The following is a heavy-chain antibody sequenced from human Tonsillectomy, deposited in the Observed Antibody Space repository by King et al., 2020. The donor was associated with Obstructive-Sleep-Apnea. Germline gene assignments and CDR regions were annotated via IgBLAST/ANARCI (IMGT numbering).Heavy chain of an antibody. D-gene: IGHD4-17*01. CDR2: LGHDGSNK. Sequence: VQLVESGGGVVQPGTSLRLYCAASGFSVNTYGMHWVRQSPGKGLEWVAVLGHDGSNKYYADSAKGRFSISRDNSKNTLYLQMNSLRLEDTALYYCARARDYGDYGVKYFFGMEVWGQGSTVTVSS. CDR1: GFSVNTYG. J-gene: IGHJ6*02. V-gene: IGHV3-33*01. CDR3: ARARDYGDYGVKYFFGMEV.